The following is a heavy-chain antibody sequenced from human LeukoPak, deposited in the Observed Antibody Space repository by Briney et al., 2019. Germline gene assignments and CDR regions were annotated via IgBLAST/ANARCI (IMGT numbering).Heavy chain of an antibody. CDR2: IDPNNGAT. V-gene: IGHV1-2*06. J-gene: IGHJ4*02. CDR3: ATYSGNYQSGY. Sequence: GASVKVSCKASRYTFTGYYMHWVRQAPGQGFEWMGRIDPNNGATNYAQKFQGRVTVTRDTSISTVYMELSRLKSDDTAVYFRATYSGNYQSGYWGQGTLVTVSS. CDR1: RYTFTGYY. D-gene: IGHD1-26*01.